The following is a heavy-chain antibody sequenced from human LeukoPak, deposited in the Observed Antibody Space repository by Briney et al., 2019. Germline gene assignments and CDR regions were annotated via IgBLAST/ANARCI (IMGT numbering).Heavy chain of an antibody. Sequence: GGSLRLSCAASGFTFGNHWMTWVRQAPGKGLEWLAHIKEDGSGTAYVDSVRGRFTISRDKAKNSLYLQMSSLRDEDTAVYYCARDRGFFLFDYWGQGTLVSVSS. CDR2: IKEDGSGT. CDR1: GFTFGNHW. CDR3: ARDRGFFLFDY. V-gene: IGHV3-7*01. D-gene: IGHD3-10*01. J-gene: IGHJ4*02.